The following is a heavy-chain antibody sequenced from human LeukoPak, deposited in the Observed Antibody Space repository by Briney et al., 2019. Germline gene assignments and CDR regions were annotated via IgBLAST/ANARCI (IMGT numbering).Heavy chain of an antibody. CDR2: ISGSGGST. Sequence: GGSLRLSCAASGFTFSSYAMSWVRQAPGKGLEWVSAISGSGGSTYYADSVKGRFTISRDNSKNTLYLQMSSLRAEDTAVYYCAKINRDSSGYSSFDYWGQGTLVTVSS. CDR1: GFTFSSYA. CDR3: AKINRDSSGYSSFDY. D-gene: IGHD3-22*01. V-gene: IGHV3-23*01. J-gene: IGHJ4*01.